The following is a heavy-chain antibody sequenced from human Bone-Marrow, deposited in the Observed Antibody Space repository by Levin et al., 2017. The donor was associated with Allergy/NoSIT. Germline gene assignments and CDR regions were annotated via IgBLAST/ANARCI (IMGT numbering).Heavy chain of an antibody. CDR3: AKDRDSDGYPPFDY. Sequence: LSLTCAASGFTFRKLAMSWVRQAPGKGLEWVATISASGTYYADSVKGRFTISRDNSENTLDLQMNSLRAEDTAQYYCAKDRDSDGYPPFDYWGQGTLVTVSS. J-gene: IGHJ4*02. CDR1: GFTFRKLA. CDR2: ISASGT. V-gene: IGHV3-23*01. D-gene: IGHD3-22*01.